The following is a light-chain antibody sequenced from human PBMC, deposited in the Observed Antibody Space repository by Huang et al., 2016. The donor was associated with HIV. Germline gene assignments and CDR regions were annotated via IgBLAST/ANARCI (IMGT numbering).Light chain of an antibody. V-gene: IGKV1-39*01. CDR2: SAS. CDR1: QYISTY. Sequence: DIQMTQSPSSLSASVGDRVTITCRAHQYISTYLNWYQQKPGKSPQLLIYSASSSPTGVLSRFRGSGSGTKITLTISNLQPEDFATYSCQQSYNTPTFGGGT. J-gene: IGKJ4*01. CDR3: QQSYNTPT.